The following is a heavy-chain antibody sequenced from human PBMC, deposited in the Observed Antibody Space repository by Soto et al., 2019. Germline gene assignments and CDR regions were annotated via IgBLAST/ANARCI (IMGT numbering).Heavy chain of an antibody. D-gene: IGHD5-12*01. CDR2: ITGSDGRT. Sequence: EVQLLESGGGLVQPGGSLRLSCAASGFTFATYTMSWVRQTPGKGLEWVSAITGSDGRTYYADSVKGRFTISRDNSKNTLYLQMNSLGAEDAAVYYCAKNSAATIRVRFDYWGHGTLITVSS. J-gene: IGHJ4*01. CDR3: AKNSAATIRVRFDY. CDR1: GFTFATYT. V-gene: IGHV3-23*01.